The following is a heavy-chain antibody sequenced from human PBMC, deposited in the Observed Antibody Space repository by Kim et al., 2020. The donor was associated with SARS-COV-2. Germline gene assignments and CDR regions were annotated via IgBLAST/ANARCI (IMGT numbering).Heavy chain of an antibody. J-gene: IGHJ4*02. Sequence: SNPSLKRRGTISADMSNNQVSLKLRSVTAADTALYYCGRLGPTWDKTMDSWGQGTLVTVSS. D-gene: IGHD7-27*01. V-gene: IGHV4-34*13. CDR3: GRLGPTWDKTMDS.